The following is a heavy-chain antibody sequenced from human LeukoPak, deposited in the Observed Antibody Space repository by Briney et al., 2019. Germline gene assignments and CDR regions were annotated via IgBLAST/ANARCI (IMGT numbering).Heavy chain of an antibody. CDR3: ARESNSYWLDP. CDR2: IYPGDSDT. CDR1: GYSFINYW. J-gene: IGHJ5*02. D-gene: IGHD1-1*01. Sequence: GESLKISCKGSGYSFINYWIGWVRQMPGKGLEWMGIIYPGDSDTKYSPAFQGHVTISADKSISTAFLQWSSLEASDTAMYSCARESNSYWLDPWGQGTLVTVSS. V-gene: IGHV5-51*01.